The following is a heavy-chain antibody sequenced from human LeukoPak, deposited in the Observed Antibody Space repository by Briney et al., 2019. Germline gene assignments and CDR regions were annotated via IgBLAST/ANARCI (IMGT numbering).Heavy chain of an antibody. J-gene: IGHJ4*02. D-gene: IGHD2-15*01. CDR3: ARAVHCSGGSCYRDHFDY. Sequence: SETLSLTCTVSGGSISSGGYYWSWIRQHPGKGLEWIGYIYYSGSTYYNPSLKSRVTISVDTSKNQFSLKLSSVTAADTAVYYCARAVHCSGGSCYRDHFDYWGQGTLVTVSS. CDR1: GGSISSGGYY. V-gene: IGHV4-31*03. CDR2: IYYSGST.